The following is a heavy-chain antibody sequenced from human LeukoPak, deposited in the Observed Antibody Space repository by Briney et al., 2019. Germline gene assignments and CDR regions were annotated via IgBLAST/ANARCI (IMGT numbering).Heavy chain of an antibody. J-gene: IGHJ6*03. CDR1: GFTFSDYY. CDR2: ISSSGNTI. CDR3: ARDPHYYYMDV. V-gene: IGHV3-11*04. Sequence: GGSLRLSCAASGFTFSDYYMSWIRQAPGKGLEWVSYISSSGNTIYYAGSVKGRFTISRDNAKNSLYLQMSSLRGEDTAVYFCARDPHYYYMDVWGKGTTVIVSS.